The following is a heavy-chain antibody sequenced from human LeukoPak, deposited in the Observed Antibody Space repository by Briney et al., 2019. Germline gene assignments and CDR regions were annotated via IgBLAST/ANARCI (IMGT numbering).Heavy chain of an antibody. CDR1: GFTFSSYA. J-gene: IGHJ2*01. V-gene: IGHV3-23*01. Sequence: GGSLRLSCAASGFTFSSYAMSWVRQAPGKGLEWVSATTGSGGSTYYADSVKGRFTISRDNSKNTLYLEMNSLRAEDTAVYYCAKAVAGYWYFDLWGRGTLVTVSS. CDR2: TTGSGGST. CDR3: AKAVAGYWYFDL. D-gene: IGHD6-19*01.